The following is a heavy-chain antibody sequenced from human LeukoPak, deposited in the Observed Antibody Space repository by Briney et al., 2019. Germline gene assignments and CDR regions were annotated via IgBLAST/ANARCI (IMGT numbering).Heavy chain of an antibody. D-gene: IGHD2-15*01. CDR2: IYSGGST. CDR1: GFTVSSNY. J-gene: IGHJ6*04. V-gene: IGHV3-66*01. CDR3: ITPDKPLGYCSGGSCSLGCS. Sequence: GGSLRLSCAASGFTVSSNYMSWVRQAPGKGLEWVSVIYSGGSTYYADSVKGRFTISRDNSKNTLYLQMNSLKTEDTAVYYCITPDKPLGYCSGGSCSLGCSWGKGTTVTISS.